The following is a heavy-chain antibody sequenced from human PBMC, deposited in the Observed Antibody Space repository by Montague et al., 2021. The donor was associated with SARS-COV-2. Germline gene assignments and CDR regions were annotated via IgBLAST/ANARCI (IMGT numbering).Heavy chain of an antibody. Sequence: LSLSWSASGFTFSSYAMSWVRQAPGKGLEWVSEITGSGGTTYYADSVKGRFTISRDNSKYTLFLQMHSLRAEDTAIYYCAKHRTGTTPFDYWGQGTLVTVSS. CDR1: GFTFSSYA. D-gene: IGHD1-7*01. J-gene: IGHJ4*02. CDR2: ITGSGGTT. CDR3: AKHRTGTTPFDY. V-gene: IGHV3-23*01.